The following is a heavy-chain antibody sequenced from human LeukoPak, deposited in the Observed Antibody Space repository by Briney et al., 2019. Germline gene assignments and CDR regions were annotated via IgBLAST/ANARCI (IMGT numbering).Heavy chain of an antibody. V-gene: IGHV4-61*01. CDR3: AHTVATSYHFDH. J-gene: IGHJ4*02. CDR2: IYHSGST. Sequence: SETLSLTCTVSGDSVSSGNYYWSWIQQSPGKGLEWIGYIYHSGSTIYNPSLKSRVTMSVDTSENQFSLKVSSVTAADTAVYFCAHTVATSYHFDHWGQGTLVTVSS. CDR1: GDSVSSGNYY. D-gene: IGHD5-12*01.